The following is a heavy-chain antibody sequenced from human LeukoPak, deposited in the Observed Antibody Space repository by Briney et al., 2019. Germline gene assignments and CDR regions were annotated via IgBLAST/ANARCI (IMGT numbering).Heavy chain of an antibody. Sequence: SGGSLRLSCAASGFTFSSYGMSWVRQAPGKGLEWVSAISGSGGSTCYADSVKGRFTISRDNSKNTLYLQMNSLRAEDTAVYYCARASGWYSTDSTCFDYRGQGTLVTVSS. CDR1: GFTFSSYG. CDR2: ISGSGGST. J-gene: IGHJ4*02. D-gene: IGHD6-19*01. V-gene: IGHV3-23*01. CDR3: ARASGWYSTDSTCFDY.